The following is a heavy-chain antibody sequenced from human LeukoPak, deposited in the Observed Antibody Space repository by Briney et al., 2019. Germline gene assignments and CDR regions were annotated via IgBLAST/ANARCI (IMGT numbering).Heavy chain of an antibody. V-gene: IGHV3-30-3*01. D-gene: IGHD5-12*01. CDR1: GFTFSSYA. CDR3: ARALRGYSGTDY. J-gene: IGHJ4*02. Sequence: GRSLRLSCAASGFTFSSYAMHWVRQAPGKGLEWVAVISYDGSNKYYADSVKGRFTISRDNSKNTLYLQMNSLRAEDTAVYYCARALRGYSGTDYWGQGTLVTVSS. CDR2: ISYDGSNK.